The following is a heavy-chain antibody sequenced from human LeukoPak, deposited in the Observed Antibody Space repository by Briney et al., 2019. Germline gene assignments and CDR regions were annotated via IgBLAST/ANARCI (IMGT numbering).Heavy chain of an antibody. D-gene: IGHD6-19*01. J-gene: IGHJ4*02. Sequence: ETGVSLRLSCAASGFTFSSYAMSWVRQAPGKGLEWVSGIRRSGGSTYYADSVKGRFTISRDNSKNTLYLQMNSLRAEDTAVYYCAKDSPDVYGSGWNYFDYWGQGTLVTVSS. CDR2: IRRSGGST. CDR1: GFTFSSYA. V-gene: IGHV3-23*01. CDR3: AKDSPDVYGSGWNYFDY.